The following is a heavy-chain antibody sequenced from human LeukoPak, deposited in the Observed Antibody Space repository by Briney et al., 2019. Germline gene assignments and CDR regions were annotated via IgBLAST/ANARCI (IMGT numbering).Heavy chain of an antibody. D-gene: IGHD3-9*01. J-gene: IGHJ4*02. Sequence: ASVKVSCKASGYTFTGYYMHWVRQAPGQGLEWMGWISAYNGNTSYAQKLQGRVTMTTDTSTSTAYMELRSLRSDDTAVYYCARDRIQYDILTGSPIDYWSQGTLVTVSS. CDR2: ISAYNGNT. CDR1: GYTFTGYY. V-gene: IGHV1-18*04. CDR3: ARDRIQYDILTGSPIDY.